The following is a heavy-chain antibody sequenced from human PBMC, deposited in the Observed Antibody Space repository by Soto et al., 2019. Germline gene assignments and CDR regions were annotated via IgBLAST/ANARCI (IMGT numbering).Heavy chain of an antibody. D-gene: IGHD2-15*01. Sequence: QVQLVESGGGVVQPGRSLRLSCSASGFIFSSYGMHWVRQAPGKGLEWVAVISYEGSHTYYADSVKGRFTITRDNSKNTLYLKMNSLRPEDTAVYYCAKEVHCGGGSCSWSEGFDYCVQGTLLTVSS. V-gene: IGHV3-30*18. CDR2: ISYEGSHT. CDR3: AKEVHCGGGSCSWSEGFDY. J-gene: IGHJ4*02. CDR1: GFIFSSYG.